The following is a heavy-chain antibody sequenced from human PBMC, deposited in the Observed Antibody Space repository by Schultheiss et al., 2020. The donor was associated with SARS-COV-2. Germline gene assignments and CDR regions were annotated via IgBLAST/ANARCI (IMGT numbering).Heavy chain of an antibody. CDR2: INWNGGST. Sequence: GGSLRLSCAASGFTSDDYGMSWVRQAPGKGLEWVSGINWNGGSTGYADSVKGRFTISRDNAKNSLYLQMNSLRAEDTALYYCARLGIVPAATDHLPFDYYYYYMDVWGKGTTVTVSS. CDR1: GFTSDDYG. CDR3: ARLGIVPAATDHLPFDYYYYYMDV. V-gene: IGHV3-20*04. J-gene: IGHJ6*03. D-gene: IGHD2-2*01.